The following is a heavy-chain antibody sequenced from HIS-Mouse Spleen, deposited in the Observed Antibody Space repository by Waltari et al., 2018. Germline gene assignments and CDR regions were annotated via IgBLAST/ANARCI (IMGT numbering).Heavy chain of an antibody. D-gene: IGHD6-13*01. J-gene: IGHJ6*02. CDR2: IYYSGST. CDR3: AREIPYSSSWYDWYFDL. V-gene: IGHV4-39*07. CDR1: GGSISSSRYF. Sequence: QLQLQESGPGLVKPSETLSLTCTVSGGSISSSRYFWGWIRQPPGKGLEWIGSIYYSGSTYYNPSLKSRVTISVDTSKNQFSLKLSSVTAADTAVYYCAREIPYSSSWYDWYFDLWGQGTTVTVSS.